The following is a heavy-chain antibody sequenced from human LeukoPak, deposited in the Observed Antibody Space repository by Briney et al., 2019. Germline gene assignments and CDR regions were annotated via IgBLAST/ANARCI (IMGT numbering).Heavy chain of an antibody. D-gene: IGHD3-9*01. J-gene: IGHJ4*02. CDR3: AKSIDFTGYSSWDY. CDR1: GFTFSSYW. Sequence: GGSLRLSCAASGFTFSSYWMSWVRQAPGKGLEWVSGISGSGIRTFSADSVKGRFTISRDNSKNTLYLQIHSLRAEDTAVYYCAKSIDFTGYSSWDYWGRGTLVTVSS. V-gene: IGHV3-23*01. CDR2: ISGSGIRT.